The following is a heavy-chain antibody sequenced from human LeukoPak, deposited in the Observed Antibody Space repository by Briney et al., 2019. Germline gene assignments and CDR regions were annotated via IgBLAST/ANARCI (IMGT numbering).Heavy chain of an antibody. D-gene: IGHD4-11*01. V-gene: IGHV4-39*01. J-gene: IGHJ4*02. CDR1: GGSISISPYC. CDR3: ARRKAYSDFFDF. Sequence: SETLSLTCTVSGGSISISPYCCAWIRQPPGKGLEWIGTTCSGGNSYYNLSLKSRVTILVDTSENQCSLNLRSVTAADTAVYFCARRKAYSDFFDFWGQGTLGTVSS. CDR2: TCSGGNS.